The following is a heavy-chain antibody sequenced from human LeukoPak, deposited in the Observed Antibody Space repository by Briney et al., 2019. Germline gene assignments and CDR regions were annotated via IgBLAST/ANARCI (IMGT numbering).Heavy chain of an antibody. V-gene: IGHV3-23*01. CDR1: GFTFSRYA. CDR2: ISGSGGST. Sequence: GGSLRLFCAASGFTFSRYAMSWVRQAPGKGLEWVSAISGSGGSTYYADSVKGRFTVSRDNSKNTLYLQMNSLRAEDTAVYYCAKSGPRWYSSGWYNYWGQGTLVTVSS. D-gene: IGHD6-19*01. J-gene: IGHJ4*02. CDR3: AKSGPRWYSSGWYNY.